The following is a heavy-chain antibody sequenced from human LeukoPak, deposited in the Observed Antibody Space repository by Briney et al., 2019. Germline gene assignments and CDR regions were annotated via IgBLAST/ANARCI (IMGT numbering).Heavy chain of an antibody. Sequence: GGSLRLSCAAPGFTFSSFWMHWVGQTPGKGLVWVSRINTDGSSTDYADSVKGRFTISRDNAKNTLYLQMNSLRAEDTAVYYCARDLKSRITMIRGVIAAVASYYFDYWGQGTLVTVSS. CDR2: INTDGSST. V-gene: IGHV3-74*01. CDR1: GFTFSSFW. J-gene: IGHJ4*02. D-gene: IGHD3-10*01. CDR3: ARDLKSRITMIRGVIAAVASYYFDY.